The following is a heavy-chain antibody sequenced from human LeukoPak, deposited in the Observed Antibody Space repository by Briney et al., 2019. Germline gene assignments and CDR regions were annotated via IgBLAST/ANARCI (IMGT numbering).Heavy chain of an antibody. J-gene: IGHJ3*02. D-gene: IGHD3-9*01. Sequence: SETLSLTCTVSGGSISSYYWSWIRQPPGKGLEWIGYIYYSGSINYNPSLKSRVTISVDTSKNQFSLKLSSVTAADTAVYYCAREAEYYDILTGYYVRAFDIWGQGTMVTVSS. CDR2: IYYSGSI. CDR1: GGSISSYY. CDR3: AREAEYYDILTGYYVRAFDI. V-gene: IGHV4-59*01.